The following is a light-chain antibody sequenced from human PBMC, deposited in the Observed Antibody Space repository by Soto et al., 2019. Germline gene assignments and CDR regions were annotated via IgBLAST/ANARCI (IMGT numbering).Light chain of an antibody. CDR1: QSVSSN. CDR3: QQFNNRPLT. Sequence: EVVMTQSPATLSVSPGERATLSCRASQSVSSNLAWYQQKPGQAPRLLIYDASTRATGVPARFSGSGSGAEFTLTISSLQSEDFAVYYCQQFNNRPLTFGGGTKVDIK. J-gene: IGKJ4*01. CDR2: DAS. V-gene: IGKV3-15*01.